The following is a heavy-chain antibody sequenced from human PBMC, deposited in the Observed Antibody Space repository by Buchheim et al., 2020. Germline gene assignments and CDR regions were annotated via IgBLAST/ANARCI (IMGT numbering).Heavy chain of an antibody. CDR3: ARDVGITMVRGVIMSGFDY. J-gene: IGHJ4*02. Sequence: QVQLVQSGAEVKKPGASVKFSCKASGYTFTSYYMHWVRQAPGQGLEWMGIINPSGGSTSYAQKFQGRVTMTRDSSTSTVYMELSSLRSEDTAVYYCARDVGITMVRGVIMSGFDYWGQGTL. V-gene: IGHV1-46*01. CDR2: INPSGGST. D-gene: IGHD3-10*01. CDR1: GYTFTSYY.